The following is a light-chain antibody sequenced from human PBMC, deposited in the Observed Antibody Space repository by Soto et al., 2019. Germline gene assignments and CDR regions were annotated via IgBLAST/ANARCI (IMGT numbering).Light chain of an antibody. CDR2: KAS. V-gene: IGKV1-5*03. CDR1: QSISSW. Sequence: DIQMTQSPSTLSASVGDRVTIACRASQSISSWLAWYQQKPGKAPKLLIYKASSLESGVPSRFSGSGSGTEFTLTISSLQPDDFATYYCQQYNSFPLTFGGGPRWIS. CDR3: QQYNSFPLT. J-gene: IGKJ4*01.